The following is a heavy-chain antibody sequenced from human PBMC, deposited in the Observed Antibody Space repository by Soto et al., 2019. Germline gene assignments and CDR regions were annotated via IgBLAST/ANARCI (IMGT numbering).Heavy chain of an antibody. D-gene: IGHD3-9*01. CDR1: GYTFTSYD. Sequence: ASVKVSCKASGYTFTSYDINWVRQATGQGLEWMGWMNPNSGNTGYAQKFQGRVTMTRNTSISTAYMELSSLRSEDTAVYYCARRVLRYFDWLHNDGHNWFDPWGQGTLVTVSS. J-gene: IGHJ5*02. V-gene: IGHV1-8*01. CDR2: MNPNSGNT. CDR3: ARRVLRYFDWLHNDGHNWFDP.